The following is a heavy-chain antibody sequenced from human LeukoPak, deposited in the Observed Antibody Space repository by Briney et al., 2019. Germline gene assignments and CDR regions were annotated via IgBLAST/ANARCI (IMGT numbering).Heavy chain of an antibody. V-gene: IGHV6-1*01. CDR3: ARRLAQYDCFDP. CDR2: TYYRSTWYN. Sequence: SQTLSLTCAISGDSFSSNSVTWNWIRQSPSRGLEWLGRTYYRSTWYNDYAVSVRGRITVNPDTSKNQFSLHLNSVTPEDTAVYYCARRLAQYDCFDPWGQGILVTVSS. J-gene: IGHJ5*02. D-gene: IGHD3-9*01. CDR1: GDSFSSNSVT.